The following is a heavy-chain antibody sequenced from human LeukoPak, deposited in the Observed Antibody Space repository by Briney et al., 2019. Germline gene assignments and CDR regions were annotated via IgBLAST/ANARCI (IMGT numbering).Heavy chain of an antibody. CDR2: INPNSGGT. CDR3: ASSIVYCSSTSCYFN. J-gene: IGHJ4*02. V-gene: IGHV1-2*02. D-gene: IGHD2-2*01. Sequence: ASVKVSCKASGYTFIGYFMHWVRQAPGQGLEWMGWINPNSGGTNYAQKFQGRVTMTRDTSISTAYMELSRLRSDDTAVYYRASSIVYCSSTSCYFNWGQGTLVTVSS. CDR1: GYTFIGYF.